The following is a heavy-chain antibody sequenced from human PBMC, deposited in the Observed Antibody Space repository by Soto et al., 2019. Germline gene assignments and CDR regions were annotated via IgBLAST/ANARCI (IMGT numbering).Heavy chain of an antibody. Sequence: EVQLVESGGGLVQPGGSLRLYYAASRFTLSSYWMHWARQAPGKGLVWVSRISSDGSSTNYADSVKGRFTISRDNAKNTLHLQMNSLRAEDTAVYYCARVPYCSSSSCYSYFDSWGQGTLVTVSS. CDR3: ARVPYCSSSSCYSYFDS. CDR1: RFTLSSYW. V-gene: IGHV3-74*01. CDR2: ISSDGSST. D-gene: IGHD2-2*01. J-gene: IGHJ4*02.